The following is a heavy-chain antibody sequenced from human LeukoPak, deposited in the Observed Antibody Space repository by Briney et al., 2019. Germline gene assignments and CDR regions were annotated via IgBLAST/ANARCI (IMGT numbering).Heavy chain of an antibody. Sequence: GGSLRPSCADSGFTFSSYAMSWVRQAPGKGLEWVSSISGSSTRTYYADSVKGRFTVSRDNPKNTLYLQMNSLRAEDTAVYYCAKQRDYYDSSGYYRGYYFDYWGQGTLVTVSS. V-gene: IGHV3-23*01. D-gene: IGHD3-22*01. CDR3: AKQRDYYDSSGYYRGYYFDY. J-gene: IGHJ4*02. CDR2: ISGSSTRT. CDR1: GFTFSSYA.